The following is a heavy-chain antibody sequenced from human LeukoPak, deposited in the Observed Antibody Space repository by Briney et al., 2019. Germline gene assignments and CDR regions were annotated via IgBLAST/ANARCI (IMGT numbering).Heavy chain of an antibody. CDR3: ARSGIYSSAWSDY. Sequence: PGGSLRLSCAASGFTFSSYWMSWVRQAPGKGLEWVANIKQDGSEKYFVDSVKGRFTISRDNAKNSVYLEMNSLRVEDTAVYYCARSGIYSSAWSDYWGQGTLVTVSS. J-gene: IGHJ4*02. V-gene: IGHV3-7*01. CDR1: GFTFSSYW. CDR2: IKQDGSEK. D-gene: IGHD6-19*01.